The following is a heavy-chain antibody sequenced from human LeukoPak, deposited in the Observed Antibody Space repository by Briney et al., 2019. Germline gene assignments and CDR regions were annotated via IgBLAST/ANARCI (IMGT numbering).Heavy chain of an antibody. CDR3: ASGSSGWFYYYYGMDV. V-gene: IGHV3-53*01. Sequence: TGGSLRLSCAASGFTVSSNYMSWVRQAPGKGLEWVSVIYSGGSTYYADSVKGRFTISRDNSKNTLYLQMNSLRAEDTAVYYCASGSSGWFYYYYGMDVWGQGTTVTVSS. CDR2: IYSGGST. CDR1: GFTVSSNY. J-gene: IGHJ6*02. D-gene: IGHD6-19*01.